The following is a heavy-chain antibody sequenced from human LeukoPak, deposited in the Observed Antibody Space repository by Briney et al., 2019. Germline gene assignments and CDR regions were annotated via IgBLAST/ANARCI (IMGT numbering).Heavy chain of an antibody. Sequence: QAGGSLRLSCAASGFTFSSYTMSWVRQAPGKGLEWVSTLSGSGGNTYYADSVKGRFTFSRDTSKNMLYLQMNSLRAEDTAVYYCANPTLISSGLTRPYWGQGTLVTVSS. D-gene: IGHD3-3*01. CDR3: ANPTLISSGLTRPY. CDR1: GFTFSSYT. J-gene: IGHJ4*02. CDR2: LSGSGGNT. V-gene: IGHV3-23*01.